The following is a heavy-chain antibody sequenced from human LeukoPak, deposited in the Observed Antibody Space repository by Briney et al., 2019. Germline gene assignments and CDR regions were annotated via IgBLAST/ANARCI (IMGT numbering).Heavy chain of an antibody. D-gene: IGHD4-11*01. Sequence: GGSLRLSCAASGFSFSTYNMNWVRQAPGKGLEWVSSISSSGGDMFYADSVKGRFTISRDNAKNSLYLQLNSLSAEDTAVYSCARALYSDYNRMPVHSWGQGTLVTVSS. CDR2: ISSSGGDM. CDR1: GFSFSTYN. V-gene: IGHV3-21*01. CDR3: ARALYSDYNRMPVHS. J-gene: IGHJ4*02.